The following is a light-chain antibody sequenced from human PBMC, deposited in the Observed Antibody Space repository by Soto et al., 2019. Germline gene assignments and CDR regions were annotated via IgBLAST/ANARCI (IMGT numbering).Light chain of an antibody. V-gene: IGKV1-12*01. J-gene: IGKJ5*01. CDR1: QGISTW. CDR3: QQANSFPIT. CDR2: GAS. Sequence: EIQMTQSPSSWSASVWDLVTITCRASQGISTWLAWYQQKAGKAPNLLIYGASNLHSGVPSRFSGSGSGTNFTLTISSLQPEDFATYYCQQANSFPITFGQGTRLENK.